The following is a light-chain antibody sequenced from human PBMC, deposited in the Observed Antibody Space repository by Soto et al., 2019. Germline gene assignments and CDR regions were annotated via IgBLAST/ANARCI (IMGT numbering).Light chain of an antibody. J-gene: IGLJ2*01. Sequence: QSVLTQSPAVSASLGASVKLTCTLSSGYSTYAIAWHQQQPEKGPRFLMKVNSDGSHSKGDGIPDRFSGSSSGTERYLTISNLQSEDEADYYCQTWGTAIVVFGGGTKVTVL. CDR2: VNSDGSH. V-gene: IGLV4-69*01. CDR3: QTWGTAIVV. CDR1: SGYSTYA.